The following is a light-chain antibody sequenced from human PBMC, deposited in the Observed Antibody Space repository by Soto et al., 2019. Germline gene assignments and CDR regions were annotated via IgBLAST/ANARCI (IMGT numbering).Light chain of an antibody. J-gene: IGLJ1*01. CDR3: AAWDDSLNGYV. CDR2: SNN. V-gene: IGLV1-44*01. CDR1: SSNIGSNT. Sequence: QSVLNQPPSASGTPGQRVTISCSGSSSNIGSNTVNWYQQPPGTAPKLLIYSNNQRPSGVPDRFSGSKSGTSASLAISGLQSEDEADYYCAAWDDSLNGYVFGTGTKVTVL.